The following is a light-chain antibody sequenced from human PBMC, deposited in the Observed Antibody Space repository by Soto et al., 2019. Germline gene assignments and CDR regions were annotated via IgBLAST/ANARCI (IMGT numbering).Light chain of an antibody. Sequence: DIQMTQSPSTLSASGGDRVTITCRASLTIGTWLAWYQQKPGKAPKLLISRTSTLESGVPSRFSGSGSGTEFTLTISSLQADDFATYHCQQYNSFPGTFGQGTKVE. CDR1: LTIGTW. J-gene: IGKJ1*01. CDR2: RTS. CDR3: QQYNSFPGT. V-gene: IGKV1-5*03.